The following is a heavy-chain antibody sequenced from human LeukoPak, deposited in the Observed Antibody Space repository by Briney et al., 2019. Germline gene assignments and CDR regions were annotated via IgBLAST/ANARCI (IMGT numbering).Heavy chain of an antibody. Sequence: GSLRLSCAASGFTFSSYAMSWVRQPPGKGLEWIGEINHSGSTNYNPSLKSRVTISVDTSKNQFSLKLSSVTAADTAVYYCARSGAMVRGVIFYWGQGTLVTVSS. CDR1: GFTFSSYA. CDR3: ARSGAMVRGVIFY. D-gene: IGHD3-10*01. V-gene: IGHV4-34*01. CDR2: INHSGST. J-gene: IGHJ4*02.